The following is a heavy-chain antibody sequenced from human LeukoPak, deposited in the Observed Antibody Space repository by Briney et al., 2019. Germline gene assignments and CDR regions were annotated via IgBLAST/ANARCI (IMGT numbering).Heavy chain of an antibody. CDR1: GFTFSSAW. CDR2: IKSKTDGGTT. CDR3: TRDRSYGY. V-gene: IGHV3-15*01. J-gene: IGHJ4*02. D-gene: IGHD3-10*01. Sequence: PGGSLRLSCAAYGFTFSSAWMSWVRQAPGKGLEWVGRIKSKTDGGTTDYAAPVKGRFTISRDDSNNTLYLQMNSLKTEDTALYYCTRDRSYGYWGQGTLVTVSS.